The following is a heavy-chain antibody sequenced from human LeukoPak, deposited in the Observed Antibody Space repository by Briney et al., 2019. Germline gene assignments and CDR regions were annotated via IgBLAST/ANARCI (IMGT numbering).Heavy chain of an antibody. CDR2: ISPNSGGT. CDR1: GSTFTGYS. D-gene: IGHD3-3*01. CDR3: ARLEGRNWFDP. J-gene: IGHJ5*02. Sequence: ASVKLSCKASGSTFTGYSIHWVRQAPGQGLKWMGWISPNSGGTNYAQKFQGRVTMTRDTSISTAYMELSRLRSDDTAVYYCARLEGRNWFDPWGQGALVTVSS. V-gene: IGHV1-2*02.